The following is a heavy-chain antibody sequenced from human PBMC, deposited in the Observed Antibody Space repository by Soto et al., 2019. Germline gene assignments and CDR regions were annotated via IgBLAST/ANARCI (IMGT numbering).Heavy chain of an antibody. V-gene: IGHV4-31*03. CDR3: ARGQYSSSSLDY. CDR1: GGSISSGVYY. Sequence: QVQLQESGPGLVKPSQTLSLTCTVSGGSISSGVYYWSWIRQHAGKGLEWIGYIYYSGNTYYNPSLKSRITISVDTSKNQFSLKLSSVTAADTAVYYCARGQYSSSSLDYWGQGTLVTVSS. J-gene: IGHJ4*02. D-gene: IGHD6-6*01. CDR2: IYYSGNT.